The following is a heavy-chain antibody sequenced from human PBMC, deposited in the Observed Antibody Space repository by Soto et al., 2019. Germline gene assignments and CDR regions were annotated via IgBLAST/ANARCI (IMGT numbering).Heavy chain of an antibody. CDR3: ARDYGSGSYPAPRHPHWFDP. V-gene: IGHV1-18*04. D-gene: IGHD3-10*01. CDR2: ISAYNGNT. J-gene: IGHJ5*02. Sequence: GASVQVSCKASGYTFTSYGISWVRQAPGQGLEWMGWISAYNGNTNYAQKLQGRVTMTTDTSTSTAYMELRSLRSDDTAVYYCARDYGSGSYPAPRHPHWFDPWGRGTLVTVSS. CDR1: GYTFTSYG.